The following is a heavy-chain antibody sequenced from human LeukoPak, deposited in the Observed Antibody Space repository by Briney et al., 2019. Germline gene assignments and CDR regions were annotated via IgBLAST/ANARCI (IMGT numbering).Heavy chain of an antibody. V-gene: IGHV3-30*02. CDR1: GFTFSSYG. D-gene: IGHD3-22*01. CDR3: AKDVGNHYYDSSGPTFDY. J-gene: IGHJ4*02. Sequence: GGSLRLSCAASGFTFSSYGMHWVRQAPGKGLEWVAFIRYDGSNKYYADSVKGRFTISRDNSKNTLYLQMNSLRAEDTAVYYCAKDVGNHYYDSSGPTFDYWGQGTLVTVSS. CDR2: IRYDGSNK.